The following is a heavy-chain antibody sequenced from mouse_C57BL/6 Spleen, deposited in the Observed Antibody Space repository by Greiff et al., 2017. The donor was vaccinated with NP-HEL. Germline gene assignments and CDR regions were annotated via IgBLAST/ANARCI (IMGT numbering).Heavy chain of an antibody. CDR3: ARSLDSSGYGYFDY. Sequence: QVQLQQSGAELVKPGASVKISCKASGYAFSSYWMNWVKQRPGKGLEWIGQIYPGDGDTNYNGKFKGKATLTADKSSSTAYMQLSSLTSEDSAVYFCARSLDSSGYGYFDYWGQGTTLTVSS. D-gene: IGHD3-2*02. V-gene: IGHV1-80*01. CDR1: GYAFSSYW. CDR2: IYPGDGDT. J-gene: IGHJ2*01.